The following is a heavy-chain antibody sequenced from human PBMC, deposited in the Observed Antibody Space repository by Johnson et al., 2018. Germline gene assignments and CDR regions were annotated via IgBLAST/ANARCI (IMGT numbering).Heavy chain of an antibody. CDR3: AKVYREMATIGYYYYMDG. CDR2: ISYDGSEE. J-gene: IGHJ6*03. CDR1: GFTFRSYG. Sequence: VQLVESGGGVVQPGRSLRLCCAASGFTFRSYGMHWVRQAPGKGLDWVAVISYDGSEEYYADSATGRFILSRANSKNTRYLQMKSLRAEDTAAYYCAKVYREMATIGYYYYMDGWGKGTTVTVSS. D-gene: IGHD5-24*01. V-gene: IGHV3-30*18.